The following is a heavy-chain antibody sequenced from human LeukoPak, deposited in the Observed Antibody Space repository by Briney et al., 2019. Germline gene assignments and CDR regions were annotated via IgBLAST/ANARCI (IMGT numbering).Heavy chain of an antibody. CDR2: IKQDGSEK. Sequence: GGSLRLSCAASGFTFSSYWLSWVRQAPGKGLEWVANIKQDGSEKYYVASVKGRFTISRDKAKKSVYVQMNSLRAEDTAVYYCARVVDYYYMDVWGKGTTVTVSS. CDR1: GFTFSSYW. J-gene: IGHJ6*03. CDR3: ARVVDYYYMDV. V-gene: IGHV3-7*01. D-gene: IGHD2-15*01.